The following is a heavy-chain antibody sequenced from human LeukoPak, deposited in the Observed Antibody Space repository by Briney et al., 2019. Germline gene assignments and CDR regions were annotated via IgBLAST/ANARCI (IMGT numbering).Heavy chain of an antibody. CDR2: ISGSGGST. CDR3: AKAVGYCSGGSCPKGWFDP. Sequence: PGGSLRLSCVASGFTFSSYAMSWVRQAPGKGLEWVSAISGSGGSTYYADSVKGRFTISRDNSKNTLYLQMTRLRAEDTAVYYCAKAVGYCSGGSCPKGWFDPWGQGTLVTVSS. D-gene: IGHD2-15*01. J-gene: IGHJ5*02. CDR1: GFTFSSYA. V-gene: IGHV3-23*01.